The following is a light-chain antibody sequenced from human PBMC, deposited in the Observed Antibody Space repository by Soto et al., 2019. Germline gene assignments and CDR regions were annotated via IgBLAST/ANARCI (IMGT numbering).Light chain of an antibody. CDR3: QQTYSTPYT. V-gene: IGKV1-39*01. CDR2: TSG. Sequence: QMTQSPSSLSASVGDRVTITCRASQRITTYLNWYQQKPGEAPKLLISTSGTLQRGVPSRFSGSGSATDFTLTITALRPEDFATYFCQQTYSTPYTFGQGTKLEIK. J-gene: IGKJ2*01. CDR1: QRITTY.